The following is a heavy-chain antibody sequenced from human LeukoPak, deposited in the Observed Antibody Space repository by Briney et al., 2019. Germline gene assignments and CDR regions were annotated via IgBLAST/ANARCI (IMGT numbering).Heavy chain of an antibody. Sequence: SETLSLTCAVHGASFSGYSWSWIRQSPGKGLEWIGEVNRVGYTIYNPSLKSRVSISIDTSTTQFSLRLTSVTVADTAVYFCSRERVVSDYNWFDPWGQGTLVTVSS. CDR2: VNRVGYT. D-gene: IGHD6-25*01. J-gene: IGHJ5*02. CDR3: SRERVVSDYNWFDP. V-gene: IGHV4-34*01. CDR1: GASFSGYS.